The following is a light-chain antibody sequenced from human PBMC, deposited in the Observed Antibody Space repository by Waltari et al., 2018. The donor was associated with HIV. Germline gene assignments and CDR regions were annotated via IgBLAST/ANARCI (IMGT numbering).Light chain of an antibody. CDR2: KDS. V-gene: IGLV3-25*03. CDR1: ALPKKY. Sequence: SYELTQPPSVSVSPGPTARITCSGDALPKKYAYWYQQKPGQAPVLMIYKDSERPSGIPERFSASSSGTTVTLTISGVQAEDEADYYCQSADSSNTWVFGGGTKLTVL. CDR3: QSADSSNTWV. J-gene: IGLJ3*02.